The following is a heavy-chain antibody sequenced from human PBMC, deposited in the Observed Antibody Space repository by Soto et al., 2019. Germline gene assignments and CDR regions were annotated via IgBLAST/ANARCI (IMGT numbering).Heavy chain of an antibody. J-gene: IGHJ6*02. CDR1: GFTFSSYG. V-gene: IGHV3-33*01. D-gene: IGHD6-25*01. Sequence: GGSLRLSCAASGFTFSSYGMHWVRQAPGKGLEWVAVIWYDGSNKYYADSVKGRFTISRDNSKNTLYLQMNSLRAEETAVYYCARVGAAGRYYYYYGMDVWGQGTTVTVSS. CDR2: IWYDGSNK. CDR3: ARVGAAGRYYYYYGMDV.